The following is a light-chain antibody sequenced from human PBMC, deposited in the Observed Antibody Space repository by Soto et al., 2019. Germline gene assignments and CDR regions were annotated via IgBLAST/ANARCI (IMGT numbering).Light chain of an antibody. CDR1: SSNIGAGYD. V-gene: IGLV1-40*01. CDR2: GNS. J-gene: IGLJ3*02. CDR3: QADDSSLRGPGV. Sequence: QSVLTQPPSVSGAPGQRVTISCTGSSSNIGAGYDVHWYQQLPGTAPKLLIYGNSNPPSGVPDRLSGAKSGTSAALAITGRQAEDEADYYCQADDSSLRGPGVFGGGTKLTVL.